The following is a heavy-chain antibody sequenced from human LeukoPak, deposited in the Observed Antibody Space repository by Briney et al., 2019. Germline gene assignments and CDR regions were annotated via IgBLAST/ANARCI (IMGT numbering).Heavy chain of an antibody. CDR2: IYSGGST. D-gene: IGHD6-13*01. CDR3: ARAGTGSWYPDAFDI. J-gene: IGHJ3*02. Sequence: GGSLRLSCAASGFTFSSYGMSWVRQAPGKGLEWVSVIYSGGSTYYADSVKGRFTISRDNSKNTLYLQMNSLRAEDTAVYYCARAGTGSWYPDAFDIWGQGTMVTVSS. CDR1: GFTFSSYG. V-gene: IGHV3-66*01.